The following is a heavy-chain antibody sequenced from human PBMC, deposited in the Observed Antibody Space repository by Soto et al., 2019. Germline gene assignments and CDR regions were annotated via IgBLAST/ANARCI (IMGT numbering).Heavy chain of an antibody. V-gene: IGHV3-7*01. CDR2: LNQNGREK. J-gene: IGHJ4*02. CDR3: AGGSY. Sequence: EMHLVESGGGLVQPGGSLRLSCAASGFPFSIHWMNWVRQAPGKGLEWVANLNQNGREKYYVDFVKGRFTISRHNAKNSVSLEMNSLRAEDTAVYYCAGGSYWGQGTLVTVSS. CDR1: GFPFSIHW.